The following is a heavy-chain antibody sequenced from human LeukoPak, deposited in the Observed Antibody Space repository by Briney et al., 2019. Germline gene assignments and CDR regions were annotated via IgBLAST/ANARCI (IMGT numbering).Heavy chain of an antibody. CDR3: ARQTAITDAFDI. J-gene: IGHJ3*02. CDR2: ISSSSSYI. D-gene: IGHD2-21*02. CDR1: GFTFNTYS. Sequence: GGSLRLSCAASGFTFNTYSMNWVRQAPGKGLEWVSSISSSSSYIYYADSVKGRFTISRDNAKNSLYLQMNSLRAEDTAVYYCARQTAITDAFDIWGQGTMVTVSS. V-gene: IGHV3-21*01.